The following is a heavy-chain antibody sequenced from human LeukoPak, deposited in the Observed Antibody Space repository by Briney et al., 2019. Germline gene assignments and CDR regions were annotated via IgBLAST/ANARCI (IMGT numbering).Heavy chain of an antibody. CDR2: IKSKTDGGTT. CDR3: TTDRRWFGELNFDY. Sequence: PGGSLRLSCAASGFTFSNAWMSWVRQAPGKGLEWVGRIKSKTDGGTTDYAAPVEGRFTISRDDSKNTLYLQMNSLKTEDTAVYYCTTDRRWFGELNFDYWGQGTLVTVSS. D-gene: IGHD3-10*01. V-gene: IGHV3-15*01. CDR1: GFTFSNAW. J-gene: IGHJ4*02.